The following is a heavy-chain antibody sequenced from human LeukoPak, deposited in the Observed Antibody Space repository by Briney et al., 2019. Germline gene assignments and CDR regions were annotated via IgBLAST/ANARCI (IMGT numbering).Heavy chain of an antibody. V-gene: IGHV4-59*01. CDR1: GGSISSYY. CDR3: ARGPLRHFDY. Sequence: PSETLSLTCTVSGGSISSYYWSWIRQPPGKGLEWIGYIYYSGSTNYNPSLKSRVTISVDTSKNQFSLKLSSVTAAGTAVYYCARGPLRHFDYWGQGTLVTVSS. CDR2: IYYSGST. J-gene: IGHJ4*02. D-gene: IGHD4-17*01.